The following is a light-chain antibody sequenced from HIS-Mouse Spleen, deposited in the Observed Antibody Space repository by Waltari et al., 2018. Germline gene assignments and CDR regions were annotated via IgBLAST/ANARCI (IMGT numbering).Light chain of an antibody. J-gene: IGKJ2*01. CDR2: AAS. V-gene: IGKV1-39*01. CDR1: QSISSY. Sequence: DIQMTDSPSSLSASVGDRVTITCRASQSISSYLNWYQQKPGKDPKLLIYAASSLQSGVPSRFSGSGSGTEFTLTISSLQPEDFATYYCQQYYSTPNTFGQGTKLEIK. CDR3: QQYYSTPNT.